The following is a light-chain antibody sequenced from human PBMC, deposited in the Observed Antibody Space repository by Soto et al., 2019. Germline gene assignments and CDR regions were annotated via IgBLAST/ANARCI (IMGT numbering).Light chain of an antibody. J-gene: IGLJ1*01. CDR3: SSYTSSSTYV. V-gene: IGLV2-14*01. CDR2: DVS. Sequence: SVLTQPASVSGSPGQSITLSCTGNRNDVGGYNYVSWYQQHPGKAPKLMIYDVSNRPSGVSNRFSGSKSGNTASLTISGLQAEDEADYYCSSYTSSSTYVFGTGTKVTVL. CDR1: RNDVGGYNY.